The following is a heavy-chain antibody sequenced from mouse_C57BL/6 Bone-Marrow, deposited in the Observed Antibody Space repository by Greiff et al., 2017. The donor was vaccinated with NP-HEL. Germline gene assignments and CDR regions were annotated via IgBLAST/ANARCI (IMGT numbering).Heavy chain of an antibody. CDR1: GYAFSSYW. J-gene: IGHJ3*01. V-gene: IGHV1-80*01. Sequence: QVQLKESGAELVKPGASVKISCKASGYAFSSYWMNWVKQRPGKGLEWIGQIYPGDGDTNYNGKFKGKATLTADKSSSTAYMQLSSLTSEDSAVYFCARLGPFAYWGQGTLVTVSA. CDR2: IYPGDGDT. CDR3: ARLGPFAY. D-gene: IGHD4-1*01.